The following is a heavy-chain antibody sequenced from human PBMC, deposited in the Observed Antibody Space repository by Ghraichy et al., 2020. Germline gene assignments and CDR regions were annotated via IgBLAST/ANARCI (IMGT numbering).Heavy chain of an antibody. D-gene: IGHD5-12*01. J-gene: IGHJ4*02. CDR3: ARHRGYDDRDPDYFDY. CDR2: IYYSGSS. CDR1: GGSISSGDYY. V-gene: IGHV4-30-4*01. Sequence: SQTLSLTCTVSGGSISSGDYYWSWIRQPPGKGLEWIGYIYYSGSSYYNPSLRSRLTISIDTSENHFSLKLSSVTAADTAVYYCARHRGYDDRDPDYFDYWGQGTLVTVSS.